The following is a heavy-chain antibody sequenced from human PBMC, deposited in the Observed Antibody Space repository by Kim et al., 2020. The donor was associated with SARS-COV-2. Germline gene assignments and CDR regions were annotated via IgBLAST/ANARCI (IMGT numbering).Heavy chain of an antibody. D-gene: IGHD6-13*01. V-gene: IGHV3-23*01. Sequence: STAFAGSVKVRFTISRDNSWNMLYLQMNSLRADDTAVYYCAHSWIRAYWGQGTLVTVSS. CDR2: ST. CDR3: AHSWIRAY. J-gene: IGHJ4*02.